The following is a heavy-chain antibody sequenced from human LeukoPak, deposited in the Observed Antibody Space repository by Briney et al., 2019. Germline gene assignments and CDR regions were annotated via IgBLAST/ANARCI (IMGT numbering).Heavy chain of an antibody. CDR3: AKAGGIVVTPAAPFDY. CDR1: GFTFSTYA. Sequence: GGSLRLSCAASGFTFSTYAMTWVRQAPGEGLEWVSAISGKGVGTFYADSVKGRFTISRDNSKNTLYLQMSSLRAEDTALYYCAKAGGIVVTPAAPFDYWGQGTLVTVSS. V-gene: IGHV3-23*01. D-gene: IGHD2-2*01. J-gene: IGHJ4*02. CDR2: ISGKGVGT.